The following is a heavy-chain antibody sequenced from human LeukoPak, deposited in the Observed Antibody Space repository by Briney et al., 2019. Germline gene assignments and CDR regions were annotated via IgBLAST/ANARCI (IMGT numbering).Heavy chain of an antibody. J-gene: IGHJ4*02. Sequence: GESLKISCKGSGYSFTSYWIGWVRQMPGKRLEWMGIIYPGDSDTRYSPSFQVQVTISADKSVSTAYLQWSSLKASDTAMYYCARRAGVSSTSWHYDYWGQGTLVTVSS. D-gene: IGHD2-2*01. V-gene: IGHV5-51*01. CDR3: ARRAGVSSTSWHYDY. CDR1: GYSFTSYW. CDR2: IYPGDSDT.